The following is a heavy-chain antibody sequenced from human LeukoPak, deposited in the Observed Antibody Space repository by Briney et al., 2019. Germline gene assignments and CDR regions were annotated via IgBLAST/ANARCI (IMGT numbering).Heavy chain of an antibody. J-gene: IGHJ4*02. CDR2: INPKSGGT. D-gene: IGHD2-15*01. Sequence: ASLKVSCKSSGDTFTGYYMHWVRQAPGQGLEWMGWINPKSGGTKYAQKFQGRVTITADESTSTAYMELSSLRSEDTAVYYCARDTIPDCSGGSCYGHVSYFDYWGQGTLVTVSS. CDR3: ARDTIPDCSGGSCYGHVSYFDY. V-gene: IGHV1-2*02. CDR1: GDTFTGYY.